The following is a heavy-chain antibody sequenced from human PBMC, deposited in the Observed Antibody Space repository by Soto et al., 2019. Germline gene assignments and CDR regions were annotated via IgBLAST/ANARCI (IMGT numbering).Heavy chain of an antibody. CDR1: GGSISSGDYY. CDR3: ARAQRGLFPYFYYGVDV. D-gene: IGHD3-10*01. Sequence: QVQLQESGPGLVKPSQTLSLTCSVSGGSISSGDYYWSWIRQHPGKGLEWIGYIFYTGSTHYNPSLKSRVTISVDTSKNQFSLKLSSVTAADTAVYYCARAQRGLFPYFYYGVDVWGQGTKVTVSS. J-gene: IGHJ6*02. V-gene: IGHV4-31*03. CDR2: IFYTGST.